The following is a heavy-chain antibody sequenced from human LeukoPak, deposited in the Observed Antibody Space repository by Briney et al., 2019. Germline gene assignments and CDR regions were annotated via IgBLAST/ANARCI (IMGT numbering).Heavy chain of an antibody. D-gene: IGHD3-16*01. V-gene: IGHV3-15*01. CDR2: IKSRTDGETT. CDR1: GFTFSSVW. J-gene: IGHJ4*02. Sequence: GGSLRLSCTASGFTFSSVWMTWVRQAPGKGLEWVGRIKSRTDGETTDYAAPVKGRFSISRDDSENTLYLQMDSLKNEDTAVYFCTTVHGAGPVNFDYWGQGSLVTVSS. CDR3: TTVHGAGPVNFDY.